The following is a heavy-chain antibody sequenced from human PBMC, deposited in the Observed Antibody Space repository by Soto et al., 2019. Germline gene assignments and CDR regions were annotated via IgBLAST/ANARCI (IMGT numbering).Heavy chain of an antibody. CDR2: ISGSGGST. Sequence: EVQLLESGGGLVQPGGSLRLSCAASGFTFSSYAMSWVRQAPGKGLEWVSAISGSGGSTYYAASVKGRFTISRDNSKNTLYLQMNSLRAEDTAVYYCAKGTRKGLGYYYYMDVWGKGTTVTVSS. CDR1: GFTFSSYA. J-gene: IGHJ6*03. CDR3: AKGTRKGLGYYYYMDV. V-gene: IGHV3-23*01. D-gene: IGHD2-2*01.